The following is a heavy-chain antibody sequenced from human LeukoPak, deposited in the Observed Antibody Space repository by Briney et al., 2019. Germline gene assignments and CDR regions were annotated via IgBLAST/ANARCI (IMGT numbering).Heavy chain of an antibody. J-gene: IGHJ4*02. CDR2: ISSSSSYI. CDR1: GFTFSSYS. V-gene: IGHV3-21*01. D-gene: IGHD6-13*01. CDR3: ARDGIAAAVDY. Sequence: GGSLRLSCAASGFTFSSYSMNWVRQAPGKGLEWVSSISSSSSYIYYADSAKGRFTISRDNAKNSLYLQMNSLRAEDTAVYYCARDGIAAAVDYWGQGTLVTVSS.